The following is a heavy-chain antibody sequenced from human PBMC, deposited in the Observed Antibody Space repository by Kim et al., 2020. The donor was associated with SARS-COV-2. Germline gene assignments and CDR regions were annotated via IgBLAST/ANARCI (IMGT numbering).Heavy chain of an antibody. V-gene: IGHV5-10-1*01. Sequence: NYSPSFQGHVTISADKSISTAYLQWSSLKASDTAMYYCARQEWNDNAFDIWGQGTMVTVSS. CDR3: ARQEWNDNAFDI. D-gene: IGHD1-1*01. J-gene: IGHJ3*02.